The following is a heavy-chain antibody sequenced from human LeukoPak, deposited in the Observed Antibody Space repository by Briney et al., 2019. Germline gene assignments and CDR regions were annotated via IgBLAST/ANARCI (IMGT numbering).Heavy chain of an antibody. J-gene: IGHJ5*02. CDR2: INHSGST. D-gene: IGHD3-10*01. V-gene: IGHV4-34*01. CDR3: ARDRYYGSGSNNWFDP. CDR1: GGSFSGYY. Sequence: SETLSLTCAVYGGSFSGYYWSWIRQPPGKGLEWIGEINHSGSTNYNPSLKSRVTISVDTSKNQFSLKLSSVTAADTAVYYCARDRYYGSGSNNWFDPWGQGTLVTVSS.